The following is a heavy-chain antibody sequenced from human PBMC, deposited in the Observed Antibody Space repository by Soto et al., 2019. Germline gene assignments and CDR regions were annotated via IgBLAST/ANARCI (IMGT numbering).Heavy chain of an antibody. V-gene: IGHV4-4*02. CDR3: ARVPESYTAMVPLDY. Sequence: SETLSVTCAVSGGSISSSNWWSWVRQPPGKGLEWFGEIYHSGRTNYNPSLKSRVTIAVDKSKNQFSLKLSSVTAADTAVYYCARVPESYTAMVPLDYWGQGTLVTVSS. CDR2: IYHSGRT. D-gene: IGHD5-18*01. J-gene: IGHJ4*02. CDR1: GGSISSSNW.